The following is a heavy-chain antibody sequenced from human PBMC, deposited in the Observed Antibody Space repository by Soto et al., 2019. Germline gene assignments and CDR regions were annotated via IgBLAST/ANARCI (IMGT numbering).Heavy chain of an antibody. CDR2: ISGSGGST. CDR1: GFTFTSYA. Sequence: EVQLLESGGGLVQPGGSLRLSCAASGFTFTSYAMTWVRQAPGKGLEWVSAISGSGGSTYYADSVKGRFTISRDSSKNTLYLQMNSLRAEDTAVYYCAKDRGWSLTGAFDFWAKGQWPPSLQ. J-gene: IGHJ3*01. V-gene: IGHV3-23*01. D-gene: IGHD7-27*01. CDR3: AKDRGWSLTGAFDF.